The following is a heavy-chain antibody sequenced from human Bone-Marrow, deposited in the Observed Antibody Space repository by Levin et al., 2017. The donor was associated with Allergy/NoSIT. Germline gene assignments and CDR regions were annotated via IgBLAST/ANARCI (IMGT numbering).Heavy chain of an antibody. CDR3: ARDTTVGGEA. D-gene: IGHD4-11*01. CDR1: GFTFSDSW. V-gene: IGHV3-7*03. Sequence: SCVASGFTFSDSWMTWVRQPLGKGLEWVANIKPDGSDKYYAESVRGRFTISRDNAKNSLFLQMNYLGTDDTAVYFCARDTTVGGEAWGQGTLVTVSS. CDR2: IKPDGSDK. J-gene: IGHJ5*02.